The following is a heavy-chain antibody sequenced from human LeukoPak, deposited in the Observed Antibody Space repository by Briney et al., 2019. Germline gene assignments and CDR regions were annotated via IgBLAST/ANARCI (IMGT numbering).Heavy chain of an antibody. CDR2: IRSKAYGGTT. CDR1: GFTFGDYA. Sequence: PGGSLRLSCTASGFTFGDYAMSWFRQAPGKGLEWVGFIRSKAYGGTTDYAAPVKGRFTISRDDSKNTLYLQMNSLKTEDTAVYYCSTTYYYDSSEGYWGQGTLVTVSS. D-gene: IGHD3-22*01. V-gene: IGHV3-49*03. CDR3: STTYYYDSSEGY. J-gene: IGHJ4*02.